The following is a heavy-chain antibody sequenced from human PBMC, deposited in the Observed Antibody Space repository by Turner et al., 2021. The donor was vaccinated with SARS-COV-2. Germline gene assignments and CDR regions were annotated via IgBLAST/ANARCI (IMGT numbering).Heavy chain of an antibody. V-gene: IGHV3-30*18. J-gene: IGHJ4*02. CDR2: ISYDGSNK. CDR1: GFTFSSYG. D-gene: IGHD3-22*01. CDR3: AKGPWYYYDSSGLPYYFDY. Sequence: QVQLVESGGGVVQPGRSLRLSCAASGFTFSSYGMHWVRPAPGKGLEWVAVISYDGSNKYYADSVKGRFTISRDNSKNTLYLQMNSLRAEDTAVYYCAKGPWYYYDSSGLPYYFDYWGQGTLVTVSS.